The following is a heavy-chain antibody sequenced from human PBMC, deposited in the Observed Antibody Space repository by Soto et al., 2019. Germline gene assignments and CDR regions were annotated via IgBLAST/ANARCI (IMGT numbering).Heavy chain of an antibody. Sequence: GALRLSCAASGFTFDDYTMHWVRQAPGKGLEWVSLISWDGGSTYYADSVKGRFTISRDNSKNSLYLQMNSLRTEDTALYYCAKDLAREYDFWSGYLEYGMDVWGQGTTVTVSS. D-gene: IGHD3-3*01. CDR3: AKDLAREYDFWSGYLEYGMDV. J-gene: IGHJ6*02. V-gene: IGHV3-43*01. CDR1: GFTFDDYT. CDR2: ISWDGGST.